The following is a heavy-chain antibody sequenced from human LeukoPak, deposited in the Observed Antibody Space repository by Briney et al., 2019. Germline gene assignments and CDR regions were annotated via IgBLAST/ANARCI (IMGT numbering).Heavy chain of an antibody. CDR1: GGTFSSYA. CDR3: ARSVGYDWDWFDP. V-gene: IGHV1-69*13. Sequence: ASVKVSCKASGGTFSSYAISWVRQAPGQGLEWMGGIIPIFGTANYAQKFQGGVTITADESTSTAYMELSSLRSEDTAVYYCARSVGYDWDWFDPWGQGTLVTVSS. D-gene: IGHD5-12*01. CDR2: IIPIFGTA. J-gene: IGHJ5*02.